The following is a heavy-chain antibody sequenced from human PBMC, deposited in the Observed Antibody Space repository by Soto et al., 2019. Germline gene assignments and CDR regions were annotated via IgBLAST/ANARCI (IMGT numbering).Heavy chain of an antibody. J-gene: IGHJ4*02. CDR1: GFSVSNNY. Sequence: EVQLVETGGGLIQPGGSLRLSCTASGFSVSNNYMSWVRQAPGKGLEWVSILYSGGNTYYADSVRGRFTISRVNSQNTRYLQMNNLRVDDTGVYYCARGSDDYGDRVDYWGQGTLVTVSS. CDR3: ARGSDDYGDRVDY. D-gene: IGHD4-17*01. CDR2: LYSGGNT. V-gene: IGHV3-53*02.